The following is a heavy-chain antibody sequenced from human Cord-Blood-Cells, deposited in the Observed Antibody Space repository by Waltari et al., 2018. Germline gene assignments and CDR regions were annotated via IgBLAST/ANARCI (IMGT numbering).Heavy chain of an antibody. V-gene: IGHV4-59*11. Sequence: QVQLQESGPGLVKPSETLSLTCTVSGGSISSHYWSWIRQPPGKGLEWIGYIYYSGSTNYNPSLKSRVTRSVDTSKNQFSLKLSSVTAADTAVYYCARDSPAVAHYSAFDIWGQGTMVTVSS. CDR2: IYYSGST. J-gene: IGHJ3*02. CDR1: GGSISSHY. CDR3: ARDSPAVAHYSAFDI. D-gene: IGHD1-26*01.